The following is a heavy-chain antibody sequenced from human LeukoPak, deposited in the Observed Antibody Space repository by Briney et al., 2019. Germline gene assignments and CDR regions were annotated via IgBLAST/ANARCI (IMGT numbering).Heavy chain of an antibody. D-gene: IGHD3-10*01. Sequence: GGSLRLSCAASGFTFSDYYMSWIRQAPGKGLEWVSYISSSGSTIYYADSVKGRFTISRDNAKNSLYLQMNSLKTEDTAVYYCTTDTMVPNPDDYWGQGTLVTVSS. CDR2: ISSSGSTI. CDR3: TTDTMVPNPDDY. V-gene: IGHV3-11*01. CDR1: GFTFSDYY. J-gene: IGHJ4*02.